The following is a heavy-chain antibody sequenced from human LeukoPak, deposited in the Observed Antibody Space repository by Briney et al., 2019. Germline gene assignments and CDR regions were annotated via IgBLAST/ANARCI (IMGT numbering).Heavy chain of an antibody. CDR1: GRSFSNYC. Sequence: PSQSLSLTCAVDGRSFSNYCWCWIRQPPEKGMEWIGAINHSGSTNYNPSLKTRVTISVDTSKNQFSMKLSSETAADTAVYSCARDSYYTSGLYDYWGQGTLVTVSS. CDR3: ARDSYYTSGLYDY. J-gene: IGHJ4*02. D-gene: IGHD6-25*01. CDR2: INHSGST. V-gene: IGHV4-34*01.